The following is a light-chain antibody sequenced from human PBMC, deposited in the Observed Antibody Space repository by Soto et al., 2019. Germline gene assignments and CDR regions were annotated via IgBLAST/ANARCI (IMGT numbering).Light chain of an antibody. J-gene: IGKJ1*01. CDR1: QSVSSNY. CDR2: GAS. Sequence: EIVLTQSPGTLSSSPGERATLSCRASQSVSSNYLAWYQRKPGQAPRLLIYGASNRATDIPYRFIGSGSGKGFTLTITRLEPDDFAMYYCQQYVGSPPSFGQGTKVEI. V-gene: IGKV3-20*01. CDR3: QQYVGSPPS.